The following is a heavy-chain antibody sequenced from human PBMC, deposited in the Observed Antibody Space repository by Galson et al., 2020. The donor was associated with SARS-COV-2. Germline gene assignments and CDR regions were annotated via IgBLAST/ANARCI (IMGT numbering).Heavy chain of an antibody. V-gene: IGHV3-53*01. Sequence: QLGESLKISCAASGFTVSSNYMSWVRQAPGKGLEWVSVIYSGGSTYYADSVKGRFTISRDNSKNTLYLQMNSLRAEDTAVYYCARVLPYWEYYFDYWGQGTLVTVSS. J-gene: IGHJ4*02. CDR3: ARVLPYWEYYFDY. D-gene: IGHD1-26*01. CDR2: IYSGGST. CDR1: GFTVSSNY.